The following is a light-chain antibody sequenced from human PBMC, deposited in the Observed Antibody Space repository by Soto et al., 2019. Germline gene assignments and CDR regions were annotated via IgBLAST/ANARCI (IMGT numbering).Light chain of an antibody. V-gene: IGKV1-39*01. CDR3: QHSYNTPQNT. CDR2: AAF. J-gene: IGKJ2*01. Sequence: DIPMTQSPSSLSASVGDRVTITCRASQSIGYYLNWYQQKPGTAPKLLIYAAFSLQSGVPSRFSGNISGTDINLTNSSLQPEDFATYYCQHSYNTPQNTFGQGTKLEIK. CDR1: QSIGYY.